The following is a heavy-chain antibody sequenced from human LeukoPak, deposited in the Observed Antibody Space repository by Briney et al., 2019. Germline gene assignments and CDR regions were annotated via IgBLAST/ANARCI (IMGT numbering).Heavy chain of an antibody. V-gene: IGHV3-21*01. D-gene: IGHD3-10*01. CDR1: GFTFSSYS. CDR2: ISSSSSYI. J-gene: IGHJ4*02. Sequence: GGSLRLSCAASGFTFSSYSMNWVRQAPGKGLEWVSFISSSSSYIYYADSVKGRFTISRDNAKNSLYLQMNSLRAEDTAVYYCARAPTTSMVRGVIITKDYWGQGTLVTVSS. CDR3: ARAPTTSMVRGVIITKDY.